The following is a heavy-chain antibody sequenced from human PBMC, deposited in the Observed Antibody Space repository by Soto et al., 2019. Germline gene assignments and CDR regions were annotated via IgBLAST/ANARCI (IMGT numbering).Heavy chain of an antibody. CDR1: GGTFSSYT. J-gene: IGHJ6*02. CDR2: IIPILGIA. CDR3: AGASGYDFYYYYGMDV. V-gene: IGHV1-69*02. D-gene: IGHD5-12*01. Sequence: SVKVSCKASGGTFSSYTISWVRQAPGQGLEWMGRIIPILGIANYAQKFQGRVTITADKSTSTAYMELSSLRSEDTAVYYCAGASGYDFYYYYGMDVWGQGTTVTVSS.